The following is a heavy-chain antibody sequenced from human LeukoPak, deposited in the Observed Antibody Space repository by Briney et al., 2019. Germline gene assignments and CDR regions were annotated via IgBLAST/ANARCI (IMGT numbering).Heavy chain of an antibody. CDR3: ARHGFAIGREPSRPLDY. Sequence: TASETLSLTCTVSGGSISSSRYYWGWIRQPPGRGLEWIGSIYYSGSTYYNPSLKSRVTISVDTSKNQFSLKLSSVTAADTAVYYCARHGFAIGREPSRPLDYWGQGTLVTVSS. D-gene: IGHD1-26*01. J-gene: IGHJ4*02. CDR2: IYYSGST. V-gene: IGHV4-39*01. CDR1: GGSISSSRYY.